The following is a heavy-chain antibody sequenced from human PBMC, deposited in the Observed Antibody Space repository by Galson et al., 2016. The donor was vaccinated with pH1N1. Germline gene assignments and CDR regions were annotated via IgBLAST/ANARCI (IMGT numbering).Heavy chain of an antibody. J-gene: IGHJ3*02. Sequence: SETLSLTCTVSGGSISSGSYYWGWIRQPPGKGLEYIGAKYYSGGLPYSGTTSYNPSLRGRVTISVDTSKNQFSLTLNSVTAADTATYYCVRAIIGYSGREAFDIWGHGTMVTVSS. V-gene: IGHV4-39*01. CDR1: GGSISSGSYY. D-gene: IGHD3-22*01. CDR3: VRAIIGYSGREAFDI. CDR2: KYYSGGLPYSGTT.